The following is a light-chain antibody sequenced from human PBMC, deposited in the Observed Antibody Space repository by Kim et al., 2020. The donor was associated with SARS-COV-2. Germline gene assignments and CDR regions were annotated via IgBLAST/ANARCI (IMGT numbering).Light chain of an antibody. CDR2: DVT. J-gene: IGLJ3*02. CDR1: SSDVGGYNY. Sequence: SPGQSVTISCTVSSSDVGGYNYVSWYQQHPGKAPKLLIYDVTKRPSGVPDRFSGAKSGNTASLTISGLQAEDEANYYCCSYAGTWVFGGGTKLTVL. V-gene: IGLV2-11*01. CDR3: CSYAGTWV.